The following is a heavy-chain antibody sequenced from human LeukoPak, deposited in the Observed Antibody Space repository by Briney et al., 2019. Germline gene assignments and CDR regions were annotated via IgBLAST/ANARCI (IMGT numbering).Heavy chain of an antibody. J-gene: IGHJ5*02. CDR1: GGSISSYY. CDR2: MYTSGST. D-gene: IGHD3-10*01. Sequence: SEALSLTCTVSGGSISSYYWSWIRQPAGKGLEWIGRMYTSGSTNYNPSLRSRVTMSVDTSKNQLSLKLSSVTAADTAVYYCARGRSGGDWFDPWGQGTLVTVSS. CDR3: ARGRSGGDWFDP. V-gene: IGHV4-4*07.